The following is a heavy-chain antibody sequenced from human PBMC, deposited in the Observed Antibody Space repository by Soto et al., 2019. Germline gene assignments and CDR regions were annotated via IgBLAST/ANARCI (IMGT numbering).Heavy chain of an antibody. CDR3: AHSRWELSLADAFDI. J-gene: IGHJ3*02. CDR2: IYWDDDK. CDR1: GFSLSTSGVG. D-gene: IGHD3-16*02. Sequence: QITLKESGPTLVKPTQTLTLTCTFSGFSLSTSGVGVGWIRQPPGKALEWLALIYWDDDKRYSPSLKSRLTITKDTSKNQVVLTMTNMDPVDTATYCCAHSRWELSLADAFDIWGQGTMVTVSS. V-gene: IGHV2-5*02.